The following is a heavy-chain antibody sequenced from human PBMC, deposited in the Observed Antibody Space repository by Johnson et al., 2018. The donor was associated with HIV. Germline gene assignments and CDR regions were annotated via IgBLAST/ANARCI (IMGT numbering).Heavy chain of an antibody. CDR2: IKQDGSEQ. V-gene: IGHV3-7*01. D-gene: IGHD5-24*01. CDR3: ARDGRDLATRGGFDI. J-gene: IGHJ3*02. CDR1: GFIFSDYY. Sequence: VQLVESGGGLVKPGGSLRLSCAASGFIFSDYYMSWVRQAPGKGLEWVANIKQDGSEQYYVDSVKGRLTISRDNAKNSLYLQMDSLGAEDTAVYYCARDGRDLATRGGFDIWGPGTVVTVSS.